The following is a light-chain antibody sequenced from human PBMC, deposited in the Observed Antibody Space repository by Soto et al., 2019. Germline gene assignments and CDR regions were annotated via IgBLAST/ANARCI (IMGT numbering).Light chain of an antibody. CDR3: QQSSNTPYT. J-gene: IGKJ2*01. V-gene: IGKV1-12*01. CDR1: QGISSW. Sequence: DIQMTQSPSSVSAFVEYRVTITCRASQGISSWLACSQHKPGKAPKVLIYAASILPSGVPSRFSGGGSGTDFTLTINSLQPEDFATYYCQQSSNTPYTFGQGTKVDIK. CDR2: AAS.